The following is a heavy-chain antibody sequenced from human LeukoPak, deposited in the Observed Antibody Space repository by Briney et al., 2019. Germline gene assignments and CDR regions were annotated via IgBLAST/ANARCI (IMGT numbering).Heavy chain of an antibody. CDR1: GFTFSSYS. CDR3: ARYHFYSNPRVN. D-gene: IGHD4-11*01. Sequence: GGSLRLSCATSGFTFSSYSMNWVRQAPGKGLEWVSYISSSSSTIYYADSVKGRFTISRDNAKNSLYLQMNSLRAEDTAVYYCARYHFYSNPRVNWGQGTLVTVSS. CDR2: ISSSSSTI. J-gene: IGHJ4*02. V-gene: IGHV3-48*01.